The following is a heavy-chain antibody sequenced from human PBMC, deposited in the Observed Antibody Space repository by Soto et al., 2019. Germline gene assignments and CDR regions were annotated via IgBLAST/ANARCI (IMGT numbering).Heavy chain of an antibody. CDR1: GYSFSTSW. Sequence: GESLTISFNGSGYSFSTSWIGWVRQTPGKGLEWMGSIYSGDSKTRYSPSFQGQVTISADKSISTAYLQWSSLEASDTAMYYCATWRRRSGLDEWCQGTLVTVAS. V-gene: IGHV5-51*01. CDR3: ATWRRRSGLDE. J-gene: IGHJ4*02. CDR2: IYSGDSKT. D-gene: IGHD1-26*01.